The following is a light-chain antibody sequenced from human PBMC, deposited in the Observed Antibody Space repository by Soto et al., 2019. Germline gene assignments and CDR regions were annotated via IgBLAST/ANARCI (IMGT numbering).Light chain of an antibody. CDR1: QSINSW. V-gene: IGKV1-5*01. Sequence: DIQMTQSPSTLSASVGDSVTITCRASQSINSWLAWYQQKPGKAPQILIYDASTLKSGVPSRFSASGSGTEFTLIISSLQPDDFATYYCQQYDSYPLTFGGGTKVDIK. CDR2: DAS. J-gene: IGKJ4*01. CDR3: QQYDSYPLT.